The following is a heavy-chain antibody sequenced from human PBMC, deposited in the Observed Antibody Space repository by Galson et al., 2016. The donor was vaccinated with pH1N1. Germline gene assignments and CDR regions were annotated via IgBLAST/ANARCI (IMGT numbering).Heavy chain of an antibody. CDR2: IIPILGST. CDR1: GGTFNSNG. D-gene: IGHD3-22*01. CDR3: AREDYYDVDLSDWYFDL. Sequence: SVKGLCKASGGTFNSNGISWLRQAPGQGLEWMGRIIPILGSTNYAQKFQGKITITADESTSTAYMELNSLRSEDTALYYCAREDYYDVDLSDWYFDLWGRGTLVTVSS. V-gene: IGHV1-69*13. J-gene: IGHJ2*01.